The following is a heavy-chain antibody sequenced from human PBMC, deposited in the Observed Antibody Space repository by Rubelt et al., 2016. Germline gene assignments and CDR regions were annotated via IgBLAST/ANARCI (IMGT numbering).Heavy chain of an antibody. D-gene: IGHD4-17*01. Sequence: EVQLVESGGGLIQPGGSLRLSCAASGFTVSSNYMSWVRQAPGKGLEWVSVIYSGGSTYYADSVKGRFTISRDNSKNTLYLQMSSLRAEETAVYYCARDLYGDYAFDYWGQGTLVTVSS. CDR1: GFTVSSNY. CDR2: IYSGGST. CDR3: ARDLYGDYAFDY. J-gene: IGHJ4*02. V-gene: IGHV3-53*01.